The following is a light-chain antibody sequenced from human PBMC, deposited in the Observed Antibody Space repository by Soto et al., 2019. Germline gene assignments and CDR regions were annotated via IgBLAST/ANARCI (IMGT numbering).Light chain of an antibody. CDR1: SSDVGDYDY. J-gene: IGLJ2*01. CDR2: EVT. V-gene: IGLV2-8*01. Sequence: QSALNQPPSASGSPGQSVAISCTGTSSDVGDYDYVSWYQQHPGKAPKLMIYEVTKRPSGVPDRFSGSKSGNTASLTVSGLQAEDEADYYCSSYGGNNNLLFGGGTKLTVL. CDR3: SSYGGNNNLL.